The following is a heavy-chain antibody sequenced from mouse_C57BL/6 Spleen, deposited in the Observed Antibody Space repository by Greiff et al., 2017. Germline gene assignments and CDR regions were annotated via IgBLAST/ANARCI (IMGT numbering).Heavy chain of an antibody. Sequence: VQLQQSGPELVKPGASVKISCKASGYSFTGYYMNWVKQSPEKSLEWIGEISPSTGGTTSNQKSKAKATLTVDKSSCTAYIQLKSLTSEDSAVYYCARRGPYDYDGYFDYWGQGTTLTVSS. CDR3: ARRGPYDYDGYFDY. CDR1: GYSFTGYY. CDR2: ISPSTGGT. D-gene: IGHD2-4*01. J-gene: IGHJ2*01. V-gene: IGHV1-42*01.